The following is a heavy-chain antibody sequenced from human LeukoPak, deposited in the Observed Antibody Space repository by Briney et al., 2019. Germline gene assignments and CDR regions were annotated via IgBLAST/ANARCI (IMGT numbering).Heavy chain of an antibody. CDR3: ASSGYSYGYFDY. V-gene: IGHV1-18*04. CDR2: ISAYNGNT. D-gene: IGHD5-18*01. CDR1: GYTFTGYY. J-gene: IGHJ4*02. Sequence: GASVKVSCKASGYTFTGYYVHWVRQAPGQGLEWMGWISAYNGNTNYAQKLQGRVTMTTDTSTSTAYMELRSLRSDDTAVYYCASSGYSYGYFDYWGQGTLVTVSS.